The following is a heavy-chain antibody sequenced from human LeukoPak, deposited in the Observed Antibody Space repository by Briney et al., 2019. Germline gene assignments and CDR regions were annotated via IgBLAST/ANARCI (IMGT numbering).Heavy chain of an antibody. Sequence: PSETLSLTCTVSGGSISRGGYYWSWIRHHPGKGLEWIGYIFYSGSTYYNPSLKSRVNIPVDTSKSQFSLKLSSVTAADAAVYYCARGDTDMVTLVYFDYWGQGTLVTVSS. D-gene: IGHD5-18*01. J-gene: IGHJ4*02. V-gene: IGHV4-31*03. CDR3: ARGDTDMVTLVYFDY. CDR1: GGSISRGGYY. CDR2: IFYSGST.